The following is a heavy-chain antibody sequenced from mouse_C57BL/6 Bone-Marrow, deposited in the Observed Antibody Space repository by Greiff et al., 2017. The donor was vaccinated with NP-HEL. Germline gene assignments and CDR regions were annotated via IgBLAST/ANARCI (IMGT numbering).Heavy chain of an antibody. CDR3: ARESPSYYYGSKGYYFDY. Sequence: EVQVVESGGGLVKPGGSLKLSCAASGFTFSSYAMSWVRQTPEKRLEWVATISDGGSYTYYPDNVKGRFTISRDNAKNNLYLQMSHLKSEDTAMYYCARESPSYYYGSKGYYFDYWGQGTTLTVSS. J-gene: IGHJ2*01. D-gene: IGHD1-1*01. CDR1: GFTFSSYA. V-gene: IGHV5-4*01. CDR2: ISDGGSYT.